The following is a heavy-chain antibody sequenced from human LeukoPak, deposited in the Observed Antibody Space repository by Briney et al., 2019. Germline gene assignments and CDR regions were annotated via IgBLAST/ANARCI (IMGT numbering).Heavy chain of an antibody. V-gene: IGHV3-20*04. CDR2: INWNGGST. CDR1: GFTFDDYG. J-gene: IGHJ6*03. CDR3: AKDAVTALAGYYYYMDV. D-gene: IGHD6-19*01. Sequence: PGGSLRLSCAASGFTFDDYGMSWVRQAPGKVLEWVSGINWNGGSTGYADSVKGRFTISRDNSKNTLYLQMNSLRADDTAVYYCAKDAVTALAGYYYYMDVWGKGTMVTVSS.